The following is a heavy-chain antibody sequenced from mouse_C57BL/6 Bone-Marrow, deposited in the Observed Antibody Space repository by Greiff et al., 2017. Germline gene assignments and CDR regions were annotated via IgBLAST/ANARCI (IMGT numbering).Heavy chain of an antibody. CDR1: GYSITSGYY. CDR3: ARDYYAMDY. V-gene: IGHV3-6*01. CDR2: ISYDGSN. J-gene: IGHJ4*01. Sequence: EVKLQESGPGLVKPSQSLSLTCSVTGYSITSGYYWNWIRQVPGNKLEWMGNISYDGSNNYNPSLKNRISITHDTSKNQFFLKLNSVTTEDTATYYCARDYYAMDYWGQGTSVTVSS.